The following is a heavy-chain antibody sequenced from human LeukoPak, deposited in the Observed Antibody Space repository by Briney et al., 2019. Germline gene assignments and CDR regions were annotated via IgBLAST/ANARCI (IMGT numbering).Heavy chain of an antibody. CDR2: MHPNSGNT. CDR3: ARGSIMGARGLGDS. J-gene: IGHJ4*02. V-gene: IGHV1-8*03. D-gene: IGHD1-26*01. Sequence: ASVKVSCKASGYTFTSYDINWVRQATGQGLEWMGWMHPNSGNTGYAQKFQGRVTITRNTSISTAYMELSSLRSEDTAVYYCARGSIMGARGLGDSWGQGTLVTVSS. CDR1: GYTFTSYD.